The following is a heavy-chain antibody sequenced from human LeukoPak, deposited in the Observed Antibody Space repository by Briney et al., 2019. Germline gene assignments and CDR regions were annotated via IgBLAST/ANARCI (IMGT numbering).Heavy chain of an antibody. CDR2: ISYDGSNK. V-gene: IGHV3-30*18. CDR3: AKDSIWFGELLSGGMDV. CDR1: GFTFSSYG. J-gene: IGHJ6*02. Sequence: PGRSLRLSCAASGFTFSSYGMHWVRQAPGKGLEWVAVISYDGSNKYYADSVKGRFTIFRDNSKNTLYLQMNSLRAEDTAVYYCAKDSIWFGELLSGGMDVWGQGTTVTVSS. D-gene: IGHD3-10*01.